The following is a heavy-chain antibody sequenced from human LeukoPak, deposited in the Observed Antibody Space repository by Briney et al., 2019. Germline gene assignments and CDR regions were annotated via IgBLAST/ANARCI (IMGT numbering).Heavy chain of an antibody. V-gene: IGHV3-48*03. CDR3: AELGITMIGGV. CDR2: ISSSGSTI. D-gene: IGHD3-10*02. J-gene: IGHJ6*04. CDR1: GFTFSSYD. Sequence: PGGSLRLSCAASGFTFSSYDMTWVRQAPGRGLEWVSYISSSGSTIYYADSVKGRFTISRGNAKNSLYLQMNSLRAEDTAVYYCAELGITMIGGVWGKGTTVTISS.